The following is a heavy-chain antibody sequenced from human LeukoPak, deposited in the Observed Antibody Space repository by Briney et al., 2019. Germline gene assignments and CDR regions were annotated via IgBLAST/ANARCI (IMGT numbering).Heavy chain of an antibody. D-gene: IGHD3-3*01. J-gene: IGHJ6*03. V-gene: IGHV4-61*02. CDR1: GGSISSGSYY. Sequence: SQTLSLTCTVSGGSISSGSYYWSWIRQPAGMGLEWIGRIYTSGGTNYNPSLKSRVTISVDTSKNQFSLKLSSVTAADTAVYYCARGAYDFWSCYSYYYYYYMDVWGKGTTVTVSS. CDR2: IYTSGGT. CDR3: ARGAYDFWSCYSYYYYYYMDV.